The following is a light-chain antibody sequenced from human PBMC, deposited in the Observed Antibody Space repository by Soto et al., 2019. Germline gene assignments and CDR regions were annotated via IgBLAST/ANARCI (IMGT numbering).Light chain of an antibody. J-gene: IGKJ1*01. CDR1: QSVNAN. Sequence: EVVMTQSPATLSLSPGERATLSCRASQSVNANLAWYQQKPGQAPRLLIHGASNRATGITARFIGSGFGTEFILTIRSLQSEDCAVYYCQQYNTWLWTLGQGTKV. CDR2: GAS. CDR3: QQYNTWLWT. V-gene: IGKV3-15*01.